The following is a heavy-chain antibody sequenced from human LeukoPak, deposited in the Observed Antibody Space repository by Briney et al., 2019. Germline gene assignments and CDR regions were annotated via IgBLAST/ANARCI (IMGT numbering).Heavy chain of an antibody. CDR1: GDSISTYY. D-gene: IGHD3-16*01. CDR2: ILDRGST. J-gene: IGHJ4*02. V-gene: IGHV4-59*08. Sequence: NPSETLSLTCSVSGDSISTYYGSWIRQSPGKGLEWIGYILDRGSTNSDPSLKSRVTISVDTSKNQFSLKLNSLTAADTAVYYCTRAFGPRYFADWGPGTLVTVSS. CDR3: TRAFGPRYFAD.